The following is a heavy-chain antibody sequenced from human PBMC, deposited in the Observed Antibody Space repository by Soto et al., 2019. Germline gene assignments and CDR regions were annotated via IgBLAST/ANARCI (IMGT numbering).Heavy chain of an antibody. J-gene: IGHJ1*01. Sequence: ASVKVSCKVSGYTLTELSMHWVRQAPGKGLEWMGGFDPEDGETIYAQKFQGRVTMTEDTSTDTAYMELSSLRSEDTAVYYCATSQIKQQLVQKYFQHWGQGTLVTVSS. D-gene: IGHD6-13*01. V-gene: IGHV1-24*01. CDR3: ATSQIKQQLVQKYFQH. CDR1: GYTLTELS. CDR2: FDPEDGET.